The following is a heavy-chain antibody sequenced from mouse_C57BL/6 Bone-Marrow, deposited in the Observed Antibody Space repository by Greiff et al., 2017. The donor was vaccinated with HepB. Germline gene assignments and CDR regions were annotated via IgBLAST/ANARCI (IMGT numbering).Heavy chain of an antibody. CDR3: TLGYSGAMDY. CDR1: GFNIKDDY. D-gene: IGHD2-3*01. CDR2: IDPENGDT. J-gene: IGHJ4*01. Sequence: VQLQQSGAELVRPGASVKLSCTASGFNIKDDYMHWVKQRPEQGLEWIGWIDPENGDTEYASKFQGKATITADTSSNTAYLQLSSLTSEDTAVYYCTLGYSGAMDYWGQGTSVTVSS. V-gene: IGHV14-4*01.